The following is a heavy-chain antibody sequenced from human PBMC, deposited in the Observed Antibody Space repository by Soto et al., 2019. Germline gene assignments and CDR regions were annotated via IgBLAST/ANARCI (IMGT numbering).Heavy chain of an antibody. J-gene: IGHJ4*02. CDR1: GFTFSSYS. Sequence: PGGSLRLSCVASGFTFSSYSMVWVRQAPGKGLEWISYIFATSTTIYYADSVKGRFTVSRDNSKNTLYLQMNSLRAEDTAVYYCARDGYYYGSGSYLRFSDYWGQGT. V-gene: IGHV3-48*01. CDR2: IFATSTTI. D-gene: IGHD3-10*01. CDR3: ARDGYYYGSGSYLRFSDY.